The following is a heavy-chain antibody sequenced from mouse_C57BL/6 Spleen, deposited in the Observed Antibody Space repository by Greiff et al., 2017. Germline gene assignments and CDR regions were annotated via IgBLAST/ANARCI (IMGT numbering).Heavy chain of an antibody. V-gene: IGHV14-4*01. CDR1: GFNIKDDY. Sequence: VQLKESGAELVRPGASVKLSCTASGFNIKDDYMHWVKQRPEQGLEWIGWIDPENGDTEYASKFQGKATITADTSSNTAYLQLSSLTSEDTAVYYCTRAGLRRDAMDYWGQGTSVTVSS. CDR3: TRAGLRRDAMDY. D-gene: IGHD2-4*01. J-gene: IGHJ4*01. CDR2: IDPENGDT.